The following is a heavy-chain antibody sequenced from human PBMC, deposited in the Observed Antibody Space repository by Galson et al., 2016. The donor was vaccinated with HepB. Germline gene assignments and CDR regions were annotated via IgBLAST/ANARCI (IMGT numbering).Heavy chain of an antibody. CDR3: ASKFYSANYYGSDY. CDR1: GGSISSSTYY. V-gene: IGHV4-39*01. D-gene: IGHD3-10*01. CDR2: AYYTGRT. Sequence: ETLSLTCTVSGGSISSSTYYWNWIRQPPGKGLEWIGAAYYTGRTYHNPSLKSRHTISVDTSKSLFSLKLTSVNAADTAVYYCASKFYSANYYGSDYWGQGTLVTVSS. J-gene: IGHJ4*02.